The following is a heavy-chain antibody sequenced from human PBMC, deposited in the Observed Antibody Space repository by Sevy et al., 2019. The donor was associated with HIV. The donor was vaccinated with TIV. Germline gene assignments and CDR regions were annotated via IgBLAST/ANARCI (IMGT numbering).Heavy chain of an antibody. CDR2: VSWNSGAI. CDR1: GFAFGDYA. CDR3: AKDINRGCDSINCYTYYYYYYGLDA. V-gene: IGHV3-9*01. J-gene: IGHJ6*02. D-gene: IGHD2-2*02. Sequence: GGSLRLSCATSGFAFGDYAMHWVREAPGKGLEWVAGVSWNSGAIDYAASVKGRFTISRDHAKSSLYLQMNSVRAEDTALYYCAKDINRGCDSINCYTYYYYYYGLDAWGQGTTVTVSS.